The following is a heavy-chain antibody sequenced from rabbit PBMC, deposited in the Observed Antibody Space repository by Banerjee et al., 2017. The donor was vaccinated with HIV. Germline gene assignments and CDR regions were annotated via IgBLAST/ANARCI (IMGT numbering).Heavy chain of an antibody. CDR3: ARDSVGWGGYVFNL. D-gene: IGHD4-1*01. CDR2: IDTGDGDT. J-gene: IGHJ4*01. V-gene: IGHV1S45*01. CDR1: GFDFSSNYH. Sequence: QEQLEESGGDLVKPEGSLTLTCTASGFDFSSNYHMCWVRQAPGMGLEWIGCIDTGDGDTAYASWAKGRFTISKTSSTTVTLQMTSLTAADTATYFCARDSVGWGGYVFNLWGPGTLVTVS.